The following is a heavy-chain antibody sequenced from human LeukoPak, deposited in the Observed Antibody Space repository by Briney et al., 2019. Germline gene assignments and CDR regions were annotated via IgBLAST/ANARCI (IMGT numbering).Heavy chain of an antibody. CDR1: GFTFSSYA. V-gene: IGHV3-23*01. J-gene: IGHJ4*02. CDR2: ISGSGGST. D-gene: IGHD2-8*01. Sequence: PGGSLRLSCAASGFTFSSYAMSWVRQAPGKGLEWVSAISGSGGSTYYADSVKGRFTISRDNSKNTLYLQMNSLRAEDTAVYYCAKERDVGYCTNGVCYNRGFDYWAREPWSPSPQ. CDR3: AKERDVGYCTNGVCYNRGFDY.